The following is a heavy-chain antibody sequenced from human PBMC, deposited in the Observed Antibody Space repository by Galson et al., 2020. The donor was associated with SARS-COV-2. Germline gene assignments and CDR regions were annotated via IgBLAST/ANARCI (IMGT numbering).Heavy chain of an antibody. CDR3: ARSREGYSHFDY. CDR2: IDWDNDK. Sequence: SGPTLVKPTQTLTLTCTISGFSLSTSGVSVSWVRQPPGRALEWVALIDWDNDKFYSTSLKTRLTISKDTARNQVVLTMSNIDPVDTGTYYCARSREGYSHFDYWGQGTLVTVFS. CDR1: GFSLSTSGVS. J-gene: IGHJ4*02. D-gene: IGHD4-4*01. V-gene: IGHV2-70*20.